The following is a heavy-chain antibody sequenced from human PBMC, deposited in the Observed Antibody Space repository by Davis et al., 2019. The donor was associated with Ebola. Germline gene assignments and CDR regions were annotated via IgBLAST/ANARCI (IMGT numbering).Heavy chain of an antibody. CDR1: GGTFSSYA. CDR3: AADCGGDCSQPDAFEI. J-gene: IGHJ3*02. V-gene: IGHV1-69*13. D-gene: IGHD2-21*02. Sequence: ATSVKVSCKASGGTFSSYAISWVRQAPGQGLEWMGGIIPIFGTANYAQKFQGRVTITADESTSTAYMELSSLRSEDTAVYYCAADCGGDCSQPDAFEIWGQGTMVTVSS. CDR2: IIPIFGTA.